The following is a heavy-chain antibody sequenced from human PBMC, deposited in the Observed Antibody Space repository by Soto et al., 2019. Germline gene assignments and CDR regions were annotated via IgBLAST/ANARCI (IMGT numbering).Heavy chain of an antibody. J-gene: IGHJ6*02. CDR2: INAGNGIT. CDR3: ARDSGGMDV. Sequence: QVQLVQSGAEVKKPGASVKISCKTSGYTFTSYALHWVRQAPGQRLEWMGWINAGNGITKYSQKFQGRVIITRDTSASTAYMELRSLRSEDTAVYYCARDSGGMDVWGQGTTVTVSS. V-gene: IGHV1-3*01. CDR1: GYTFTSYA.